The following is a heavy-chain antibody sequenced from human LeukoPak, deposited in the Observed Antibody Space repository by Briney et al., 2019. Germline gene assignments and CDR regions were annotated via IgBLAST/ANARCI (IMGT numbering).Heavy chain of an antibody. D-gene: IGHD3-10*01. V-gene: IGHV1-69*05. J-gene: IGHJ3*02. CDR2: IIPIFGTA. Sequence: ASVKVSCKASGGTFSSYAISWVRQAPGQGLEWMGGIIPIFGTANYAQKFQGRVTITTDESTSTAYMELSSLRSEDTAVYYCARDRGGSGSHDAFDIWGQGTMVTVSS. CDR1: GGTFSSYA. CDR3: ARDRGGSGSHDAFDI.